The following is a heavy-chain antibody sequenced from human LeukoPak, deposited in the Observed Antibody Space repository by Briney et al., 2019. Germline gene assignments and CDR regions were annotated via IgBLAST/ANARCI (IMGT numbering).Heavy chain of an antibody. J-gene: IGHJ4*02. D-gene: IGHD2-21*02. Sequence: PGKSLRLSCVVSGFTFNKYAMSWLRQPPGKGLEWVSAISGSGGSTFYADSVKGRFTISKDSSKNTLFLQLNSLRVEDTAVYYCAKETELTVSALFDYWGQGTMVTVSS. CDR3: AKETELTVSALFDY. CDR2: ISGSGGST. V-gene: IGHV3-23*01. CDR1: GFTFNKYA.